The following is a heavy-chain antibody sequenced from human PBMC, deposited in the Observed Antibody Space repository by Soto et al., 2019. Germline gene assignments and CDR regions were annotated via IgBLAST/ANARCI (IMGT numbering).Heavy chain of an antibody. CDR2: IYYSGST. V-gene: IGHV4-61*05. CDR1: GDTLINSRYC. D-gene: IGHD3-16*01. J-gene: IGHJ4*02. CDR3: ARRWGTTFDY. Sequence: SEILRHTCTVSGDTLINSRYCCGWIRQPPGKGLEWIGYIYYSGSTNYNPSLKSRVTISVDTSKNQFSLKLSSVTAADTAVYYCARRWGTTFDYWGQGTLVTVSS.